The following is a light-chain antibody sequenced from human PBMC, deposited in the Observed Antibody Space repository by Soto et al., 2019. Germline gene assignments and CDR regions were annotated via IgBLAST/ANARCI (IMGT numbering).Light chain of an antibody. CDR3: QQYNAFSSSVT. CDR2: DAS. V-gene: IGKV1-5*01. J-gene: IGKJ3*01. Sequence: DIQMTQSPSTLSVSVGDGVTITCRASQNINDWLAWYQQKPGKAPKLLIYDASSLQSGVPSRFSGSGSGTEFTLPISSLQPEDFATYYCQQYNAFSSSVTFGPGTKVEIK. CDR1: QNINDW.